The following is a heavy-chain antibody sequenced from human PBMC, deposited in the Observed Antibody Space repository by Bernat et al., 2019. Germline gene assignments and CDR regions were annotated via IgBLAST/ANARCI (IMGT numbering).Heavy chain of an antibody. CDR3: ARHLEGAGAYLYYDV. CDR1: GDSVSRKSVV. V-gene: IGHV6-1*01. CDR2: TYYRYKWDN. J-gene: IGHJ2*01. Sequence: QVQMQQSGPGLVKPSQTLSLTCAISGDSVSRKSVVWNWIRPSPSSSLEWRGRTYYRYKWDNDYAVSVKGRITSNADTSKNLFSLQLNSVTPEDTAVYYCARHLEGAGAYLYYDVWGRGTLVTVSS. D-gene: IGHD6-19*01.